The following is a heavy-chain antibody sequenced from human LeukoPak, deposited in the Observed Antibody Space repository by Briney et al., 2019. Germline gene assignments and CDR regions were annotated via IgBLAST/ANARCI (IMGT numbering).Heavy chain of an antibody. CDR2: ISGSGGST. D-gene: IGHD3-10*01. CDR3: AKVGVRGVIIISSGSPFDY. V-gene: IGHV3-23*01. CDR1: GFTFSSYA. Sequence: GGSLRLSCAASGFTFSSYAMSWVRQAPGKGLELVSAISGSGGSTYYADSVKGRFTISRDNSKNTLYLQMNSLRAEDTAVYYCAKVGVRGVIIISSGSPFDYWGQGTLVTVSS. J-gene: IGHJ4*02.